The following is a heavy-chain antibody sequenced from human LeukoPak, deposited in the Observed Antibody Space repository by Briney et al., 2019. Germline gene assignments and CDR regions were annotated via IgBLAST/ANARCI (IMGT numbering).Heavy chain of an antibody. CDR3: ATCARGGDCN. J-gene: IGHJ4*02. D-gene: IGHD2-21*01. CDR1: GYTFTGYY. CDR2: FDPEDGET. V-gene: IGHV1-24*01. Sequence: GASVKVSCKASGYTFTGYYMHWVRQAPGKGLEWMGGFDPEDGETIYAQKFQGRVTMTEDTSTDTAYMELSSLRSEDTAVYYCATCARGGDCNWGQGTLVTVSS.